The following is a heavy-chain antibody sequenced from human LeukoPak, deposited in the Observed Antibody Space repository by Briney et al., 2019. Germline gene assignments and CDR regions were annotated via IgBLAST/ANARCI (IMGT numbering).Heavy chain of an antibody. CDR2: INPNSGGT. CDR3: AWALGYCSGGSCYDDFDY. D-gene: IGHD2-15*01. Sequence: ASVKVSCKASGYTFTGYYMHWVRQAPGQGLEWMGRINPNSGGTNYAQKFQGRVTMTRDTSISTAYMELSRLRSDDTAVYYCAWALGYCSGGSCYDDFDYWGQGTLVTVSS. J-gene: IGHJ4*02. V-gene: IGHV1-2*06. CDR1: GYTFTGYY.